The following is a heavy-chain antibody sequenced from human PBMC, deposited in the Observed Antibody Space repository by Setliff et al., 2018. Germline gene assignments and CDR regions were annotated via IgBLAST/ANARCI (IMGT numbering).Heavy chain of an antibody. CDR1: GGSISRYH. V-gene: IGHV4-4*08. D-gene: IGHD5-18*01. Sequence: SETLSLTCTVSGGSISRYHWSWIRQPPGKRLEYIGYLYTSGSTNYNPSLKSRVTMSVDTSKNQLSLKLTFVTAADTAIYYCARLIGYSYGYYYHYVDVWGKGTTVTVSS. CDR3: ARLIGYSYGYYYHYVDV. J-gene: IGHJ6*03. CDR2: LYTSGST.